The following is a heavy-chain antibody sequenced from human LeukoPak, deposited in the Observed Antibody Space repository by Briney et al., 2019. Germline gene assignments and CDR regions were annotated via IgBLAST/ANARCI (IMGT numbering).Heavy chain of an antibody. V-gene: IGHV3-33*01. CDR2: IWFDGSSE. CDR3: ARGLVMAVAGTRDAFDM. D-gene: IGHD6-19*01. Sequence: PGGSLRLSCAASGFTFSSYGMHWVRQAPGKGLEWVAVIWFDGSSEYYADSVKGRFTISRDNSKNTLYLQMNSLRAEDTAVYYCARGLVMAVAGTRDAFDMWGQGTMVTVSS. J-gene: IGHJ3*02. CDR1: GFTFSSYG.